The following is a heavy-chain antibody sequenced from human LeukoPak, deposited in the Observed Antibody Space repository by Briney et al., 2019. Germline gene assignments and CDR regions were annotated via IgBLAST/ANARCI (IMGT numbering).Heavy chain of an antibody. V-gene: IGHV3-23*01. CDR1: GFAFSTYA. Sequence: GGSLRLSCAASGFAFSTYAMNWVRQAPGEGLEWVSGISGNGRTTNYADSVKGRFTISRDNSKNALYLQMNSLRAGDTAMYLCAKDGGNGDYESNDAYDIWGQGTMVTVSS. J-gene: IGHJ3*02. CDR3: AKDGGNGDYESNDAYDI. D-gene: IGHD4-17*01. CDR2: ISGNGRTT.